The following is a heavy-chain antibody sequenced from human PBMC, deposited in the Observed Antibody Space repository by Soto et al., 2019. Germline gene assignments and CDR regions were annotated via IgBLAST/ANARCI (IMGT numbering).Heavy chain of an antibody. CDR3: AKDAGSVCSGGSCYFQAPDY. V-gene: IGHV3-23*01. CDR2: ISGSGGST. CDR1: GFTFNSFA. J-gene: IGHJ4*02. D-gene: IGHD2-15*01. Sequence: GGSLRLSCAASGFTFNSFAMIWVRQAPGKGLEWVSSISGSGGSTYYADSVRGRFTISRDNSKNTLCVQMNSLRVEDTAVYYCAKDAGSVCSGGSCYFQAPDYWGQGTLVTSPQ.